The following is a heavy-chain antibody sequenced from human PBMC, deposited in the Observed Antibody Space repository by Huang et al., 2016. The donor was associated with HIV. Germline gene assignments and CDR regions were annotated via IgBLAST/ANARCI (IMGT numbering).Heavy chain of an antibody. CDR2: MNPNSGNT. CDR1: GYTFSNYD. CDR3: ATLPPVNYGRSGGRVRDY. D-gene: IGHD2-15*01. J-gene: IGHJ4*02. V-gene: IGHV1-8*01. Sequence: QVQLVQSGAEVKKPGASVKVSWKASGYTFSNYDINWVRQAPGQGLEWMGGMNPNSGNTGYARKFQGRVTMTRSTSISTAYMELIRLRFEDTAVYYCATLPPVNYGRSGGRVRDYWGQGSLVTVSS.